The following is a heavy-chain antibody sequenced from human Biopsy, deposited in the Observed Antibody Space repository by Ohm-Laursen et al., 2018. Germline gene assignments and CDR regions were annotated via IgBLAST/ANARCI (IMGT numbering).Heavy chain of an antibody. CDR3: ARDDAVTVIRGLYY. D-gene: IGHD2-21*02. V-gene: IGHV4-39*07. CDR2: IFYRGST. Sequence: SETLSLTCTVSGGSISNNNYYWGWIRQPPGKGLEWIGSIFYRGSTHYKPSLKSRVNISVDTSKNQFSLKLSSVTAEDTAVYYCARDDAVTVIRGLYYWGQGALVTVSS. CDR1: GGSISNNNYY. J-gene: IGHJ4*02.